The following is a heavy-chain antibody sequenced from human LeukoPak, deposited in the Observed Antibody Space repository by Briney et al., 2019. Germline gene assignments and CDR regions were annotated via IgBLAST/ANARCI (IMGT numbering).Heavy chain of an antibody. CDR1: GYTFTDYY. D-gene: IGHD1-26*01. J-gene: IGHJ4*02. Sequence: ASVKVSCKASGYTFTDYYIHWVRQAPGQGLEWMGWINPNGGGTTYAQKSQGRVSMTRDTSITTAYMEVSSLRSDDTAEYYCAREALGSYYTNFDYWGQGTLVTVSS. CDR2: INPNGGGT. CDR3: AREALGSYYTNFDY. V-gene: IGHV1-2*02.